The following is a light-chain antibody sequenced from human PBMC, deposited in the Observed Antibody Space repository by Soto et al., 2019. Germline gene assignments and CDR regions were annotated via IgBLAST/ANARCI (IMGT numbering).Light chain of an antibody. CDR3: QQYLTSPKT. V-gene: IGKV3-15*01. CDR1: QSVSSS. J-gene: IGKJ1*01. CDR2: DSS. Sequence: ETVMTQSPATLSVSPGERATLSCRASQSVSSSVAWYQQKPGQAPRLLIYDSSSRATGVPARFSGSGSGTEFSLAISSLQSEDFAVYYCQQYLTSPKTFGQGTKVDIK.